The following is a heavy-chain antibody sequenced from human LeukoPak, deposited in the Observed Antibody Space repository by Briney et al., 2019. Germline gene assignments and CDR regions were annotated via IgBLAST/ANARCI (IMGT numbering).Heavy chain of an antibody. CDR3: ARPSYSGSSACFDY. CDR2: ISYDGSNK. D-gene: IGHD1-26*01. J-gene: IGHJ4*02. V-gene: IGHV3-30-3*01. Sequence: GGSLRLSCAASGFTFSSYAMHWVRQAPGKGLEWVAVISYDGSNKYYADSVKGRFTISRDNSKNTLYLQMNSLRAEDTAVYYCARPSYSGSSACFDYWGQGTLVTVSS. CDR1: GFTFSSYA.